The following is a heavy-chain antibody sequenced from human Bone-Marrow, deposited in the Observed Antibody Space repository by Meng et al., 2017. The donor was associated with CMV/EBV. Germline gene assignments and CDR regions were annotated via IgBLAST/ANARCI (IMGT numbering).Heavy chain of an antibody. CDR3: ARDRGRRSTLERGGGMDV. CDR2: INHSGST. V-gene: IGHV4-34*01. Sequence: SETLSLTCAVYGGSFSGYYWSWIRQPPGKGLEWIGEINHSGSTNYNPSLKSRVTISVDTSKNQFSLKLSSVTAADTAVYYCARDRGRRSTLERGGGMDVWGQGTTVTVSS. D-gene: IGHD1-1*01. CDR1: GGSFSGYY. J-gene: IGHJ6*02.